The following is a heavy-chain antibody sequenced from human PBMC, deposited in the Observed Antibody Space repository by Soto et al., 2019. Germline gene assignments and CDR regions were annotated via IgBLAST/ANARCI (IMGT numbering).Heavy chain of an antibody. D-gene: IGHD4-4*01. CDR2: IDPSDSYT. J-gene: IGHJ6*02. CDR1: GYSFTSYW. CDR3: ARHPLTRLARVGMDV. V-gene: IGHV5-10-1*01. Sequence: GESLQISCKVSGYSFTSYWISWVRQMPGKGLEWMGRIDPSDSYTNYSPSFQGHVTISADKSISTAYLQWSSLKASDTAMYYCARHPLTRLARVGMDVWGQGTTVTVSS.